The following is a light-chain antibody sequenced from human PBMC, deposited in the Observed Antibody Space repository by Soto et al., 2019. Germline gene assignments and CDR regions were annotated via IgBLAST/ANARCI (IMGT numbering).Light chain of an antibody. CDR1: HRISIS. Sequence: EILMTQSPATLSVSPGERVPLSCSATHRISISLAWYQQKPGQTPRLIIHHASVRATGIPARFSGSGSGTEFTLTISRLKSEDFGVYYCQQYNHWPLTFGGGTKVESK. J-gene: IGKJ4*01. CDR2: HAS. CDR3: QQYNHWPLT. V-gene: IGKV3-15*01.